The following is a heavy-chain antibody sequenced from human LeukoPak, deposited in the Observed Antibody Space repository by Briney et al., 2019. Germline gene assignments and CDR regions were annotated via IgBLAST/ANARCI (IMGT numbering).Heavy chain of an antibody. Sequence: PSQTLSLTCTVSGGSISSGDYYWSWIRQPPGKGLEWIGYIYYSGSTYYNPSLKSRVTISVDTSKNQFSLKLSSVTAADTAVYYCARGEVPAAMFWDSVFDPWGQGTLVTVSS. J-gene: IGHJ5*02. D-gene: IGHD2-2*01. CDR2: IYYSGST. V-gene: IGHV4-30-4*01. CDR3: ARGEVPAAMFWDSVFDP. CDR1: GGSISSGDYY.